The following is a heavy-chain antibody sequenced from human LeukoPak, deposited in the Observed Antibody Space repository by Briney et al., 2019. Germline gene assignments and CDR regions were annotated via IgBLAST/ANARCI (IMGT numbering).Heavy chain of an antibody. D-gene: IGHD3-3*01. Sequence: SETLSLTCTVSGGSISSSSYYWSWIRQPPGKGLEWIGYIYYSGSTNYNPSLKSRVTISVDTSKNQFSLKLSSVTAADTAVYYCARVRSRYDFLAWGQGTLVTVSS. CDR3: ARVRSRYDFLA. V-gene: IGHV4-61*01. CDR2: IYYSGST. CDR1: GGSISSSSYY. J-gene: IGHJ5*02.